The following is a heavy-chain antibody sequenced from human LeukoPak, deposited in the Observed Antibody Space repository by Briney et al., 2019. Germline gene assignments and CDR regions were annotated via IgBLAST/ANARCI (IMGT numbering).Heavy chain of an antibody. V-gene: IGHV4-61*02. Sequence: SETLSLTCTVSGGSISSGNYYWSWIRQPAGKGLEWIGRTTTSGSTNYNPSLKSRVTISVDTSKNQFSLKLSSVTAADTAVYYCARDRTAAGFFDYWGQGTLVTVSS. CDR3: ARDRTAAGFFDY. CDR2: TTTSGST. CDR1: GGSISSGNYY. D-gene: IGHD6-13*01. J-gene: IGHJ4*02.